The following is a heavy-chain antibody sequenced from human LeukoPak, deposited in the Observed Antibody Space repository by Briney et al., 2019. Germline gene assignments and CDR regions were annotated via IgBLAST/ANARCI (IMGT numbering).Heavy chain of an antibody. Sequence: ASVKVSCKASGYTFTGYYMHWVRQAPGQGLEWMGWINPNSGGTNYAQKFQGRVTMTRDTSISTAYMELSRLRSDDTAVYYCAREVSLGRDGYNFRYWGQGTLVTVSS. CDR2: INPNSGGT. CDR3: AREVSLGRDGYNFRY. CDR1: GYTFTGYY. D-gene: IGHD5-24*01. J-gene: IGHJ4*02. V-gene: IGHV1-2*02.